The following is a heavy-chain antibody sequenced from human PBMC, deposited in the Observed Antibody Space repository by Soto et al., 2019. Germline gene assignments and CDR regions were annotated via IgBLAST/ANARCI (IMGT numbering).Heavy chain of an antibody. CDR1: GWSRSSKW. CDR2: IKSDERST. CDR3: ARDLDSSA. Sequence: GRLLRLSCAASGWSRSSKWMHWVRQAPGKGLEWVSLIKSDERSTSYADSVKGRFTISRDNAKNMLYLQMNSLRAEDTAVYYCARDLDSSAWGQGTLVTVSS. D-gene: IGHD6-19*01. V-gene: IGHV3-74*01. J-gene: IGHJ5*02.